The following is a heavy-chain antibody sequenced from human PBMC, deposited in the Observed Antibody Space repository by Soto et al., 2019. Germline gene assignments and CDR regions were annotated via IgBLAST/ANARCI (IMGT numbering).Heavy chain of an antibody. D-gene: IGHD2-2*02. Sequence: ASVKVSCKSSGYTFTSYYMHWVRQAPGQGLEWMGIINPSGGSTSYAQKFQGRVTMTRDTSTSTVYMELSSRRSEDTAVYYCARDTIVGVPAAIPVPYGMDVWGQGTTVTVYS. CDR3: ARDTIVGVPAAIPVPYGMDV. J-gene: IGHJ6*02. CDR2: INPSGGST. V-gene: IGHV1-46*01. CDR1: GYTFTSYY.